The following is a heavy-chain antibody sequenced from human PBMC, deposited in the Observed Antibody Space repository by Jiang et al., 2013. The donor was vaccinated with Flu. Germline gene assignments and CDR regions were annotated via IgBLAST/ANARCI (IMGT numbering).Heavy chain of an antibody. CDR1: SSYA. J-gene: IGHJ6*02. V-gene: IGHV1-69*10. Sequence: SSYAISWVRQALDKGVEWMGGIIPILGIANYAQKFQGRVTITADKSTSTAYMELSSLRSEDTAVYYCARDLKVCCTTVTTAPGGMDVWGQGTTVTVSS. CDR3: ARDLKVCCTTVTTAPGGMDV. D-gene: IGHD4-11*01. CDR2: IIPILGIA.